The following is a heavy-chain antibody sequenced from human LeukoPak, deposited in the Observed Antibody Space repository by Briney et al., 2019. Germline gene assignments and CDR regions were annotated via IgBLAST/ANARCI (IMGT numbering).Heavy chain of an antibody. Sequence: GGSLRLSCAASGFTFSSYGMHWVRQAPGKGLEWVAFIRYDGSNKYYADSVKGRFTISRDNSKNTLYMQMNSLRAEDTAVYYCAKEGIAASWSDYYMDVWGKGTTVTISS. CDR3: AKEGIAASWSDYYMDV. J-gene: IGHJ6*03. V-gene: IGHV3-30*02. D-gene: IGHD6-13*01. CDR2: IRYDGSNK. CDR1: GFTFSSYG.